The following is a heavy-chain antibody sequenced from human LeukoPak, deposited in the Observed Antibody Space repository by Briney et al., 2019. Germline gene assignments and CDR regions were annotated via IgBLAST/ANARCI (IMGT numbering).Heavy chain of an antibody. D-gene: IGHD3-10*01. Sequence: PGGSLRLSCGASGFTFSSYGMHWVRQAPGKGLEWVAFIRYDGRNKYYAESVKGRFTISRDNSKNTLYLQMNSLRAEDTAVYYCARVLSGRGSLYSYYYYMDVWGKGTTVTISS. CDR3: ARVLSGRGSLYSYYYYMDV. CDR2: IRYDGRNK. V-gene: IGHV3-30*02. CDR1: GFTFSSYG. J-gene: IGHJ6*03.